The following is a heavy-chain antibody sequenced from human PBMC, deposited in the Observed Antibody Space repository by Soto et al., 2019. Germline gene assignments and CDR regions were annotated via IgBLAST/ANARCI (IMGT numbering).Heavy chain of an antibody. J-gene: IGHJ3*02. CDR1: GYTFTSYY. Sequence: ASVKVSCKASGYTFTSYYMHWVRQAPGQGLEWMGIINPSGGSTSYAQKFQGRVTMTRDTSTSTVYMELSSPRSEDTAVYYCARDRRIVGATIDAFDIWGQGTMVTVSS. CDR2: INPSGGST. CDR3: ARDRRIVGATIDAFDI. V-gene: IGHV1-46*01. D-gene: IGHD1-26*01.